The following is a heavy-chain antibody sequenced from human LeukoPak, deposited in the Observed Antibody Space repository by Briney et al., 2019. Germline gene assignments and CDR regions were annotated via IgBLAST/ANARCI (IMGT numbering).Heavy chain of an antibody. CDR2: SIPIFGTA. CDR1: GGTXSSYA. CDR3: ARHPYYYYSSAYLRHDAFDI. D-gene: IGHD3-22*01. J-gene: IGHJ3*02. V-gene: IGHV1-69*13. Sequence: SVKVSCKASGGTXSSYAISWVRQAPGQGLDGTGGSIPIFGTANYAQKFQGRVTITADESTTTAYMELRRLRSEDTAVSSCARHPYYYYSSAYLRHDAFDIWGQGTMVTVSS.